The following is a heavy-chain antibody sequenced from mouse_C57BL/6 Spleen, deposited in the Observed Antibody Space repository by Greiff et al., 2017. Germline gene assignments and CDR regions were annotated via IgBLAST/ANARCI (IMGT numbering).Heavy chain of an antibody. CDR3: ARALYYDYGYYFDY. D-gene: IGHD2-4*01. V-gene: IGHV1-82*01. CDR2: IYPGDGDT. J-gene: IGHJ2*01. Sequence: VQLQQSGPELVKPGASVKISCKASGYAFSSSWMNWVKQRPGKGLEWIGRIYPGDGDTNYNGKFKGKATLTADKSSSTAYMQLSSLTSEDSAVYFCARALYYDYGYYFDYWGQGTTLTVSS. CDR1: GYAFSSSW.